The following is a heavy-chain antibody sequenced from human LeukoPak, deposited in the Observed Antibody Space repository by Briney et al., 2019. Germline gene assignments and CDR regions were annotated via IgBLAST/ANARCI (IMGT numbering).Heavy chain of an antibody. Sequence: ASVKVSCKASGYTFTSYGISWVRQAPGQGLEWMGWISAYNGNTNYAQKLQGRVTMTTDTSTSTAYMERRSLRSDDTAVYYCARDRLITMVRGRAFDIWGQGTMVTVSS. CDR1: GYTFTSYG. CDR2: ISAYNGNT. J-gene: IGHJ3*02. CDR3: ARDRLITMVRGRAFDI. D-gene: IGHD3-10*01. V-gene: IGHV1-18*01.